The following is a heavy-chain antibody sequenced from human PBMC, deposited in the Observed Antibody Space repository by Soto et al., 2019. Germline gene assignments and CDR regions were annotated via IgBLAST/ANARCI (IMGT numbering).Heavy chain of an antibody. CDR3: AKSVFGVVTPSAEYFQH. CDR1: GFTFSSYA. D-gene: IGHD3-3*01. Sequence: GGSLRLSCAASGFTFSSYAMSWVRQAPGKGLEWVSAISGSGGSTYYADSVKGRFTISRDNSKNTLYLQMNSLRAEDTAVYYCAKSVFGVVTPSAEYFQHWGQGTLVTVSS. J-gene: IGHJ1*01. V-gene: IGHV3-23*01. CDR2: ISGSGGST.